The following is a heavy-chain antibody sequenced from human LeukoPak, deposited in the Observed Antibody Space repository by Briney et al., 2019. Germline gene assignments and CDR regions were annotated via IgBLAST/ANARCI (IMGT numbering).Heavy chain of an antibody. CDR3: ARGGDYYDSSGYYDDAFDI. D-gene: IGHD3-22*01. V-gene: IGHV1-2*02. J-gene: IGHJ3*02. CDR2: INSKSGGT. CDR1: GYTFIGYY. Sequence: ASVKVSCKASGYTFIGYYVHWVRLAPGQGLEWMGWINSKSGGTNYAQKFQGRVAMTRDTSISTAYMELSRLRSGDTAVYYCARGGDYYDSSGYYDDAFDIWGQGTMVTVSS.